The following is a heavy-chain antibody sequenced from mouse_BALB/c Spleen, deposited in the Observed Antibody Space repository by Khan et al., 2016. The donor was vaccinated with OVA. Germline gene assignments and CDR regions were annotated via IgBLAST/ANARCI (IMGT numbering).Heavy chain of an antibody. D-gene: IGHD2-3*01. V-gene: IGHV3-2*02. CDR2: ISYSGST. Sequence: EGQRKEGGPGLVKPSQSLSLTCTVTGHSITSDYAWNWIRQFPGNTLEWMGYISYSGSTNYNPSLKSRISITRDTSKNQFILQLNSVTTEDTATYYCARDGSRYNYAMDYWGQGTSVTVSS. J-gene: IGHJ4*01. CDR1: GHSITSDYA. CDR3: ARDGSRYNYAMDY.